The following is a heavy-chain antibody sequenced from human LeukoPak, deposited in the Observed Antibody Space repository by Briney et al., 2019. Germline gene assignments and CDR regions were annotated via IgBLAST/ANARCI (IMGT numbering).Heavy chain of an antibody. V-gene: IGHV1-24*01. D-gene: IGHD2-2*01. CDR3: ATLPYQLPLEYYYYYMDV. Sequence: ASVKVSCKASGYTFTSYYMHWVRQAPGQGLEWMGGFDPEDGETIYAQKFQGRVTMTEDTSTDTAYMELSSLRSEDTAVYYCATLPYQLPLEYYYYYMDVWGKGTTVTVSS. J-gene: IGHJ6*03. CDR1: GYTFTSYY. CDR2: FDPEDGET.